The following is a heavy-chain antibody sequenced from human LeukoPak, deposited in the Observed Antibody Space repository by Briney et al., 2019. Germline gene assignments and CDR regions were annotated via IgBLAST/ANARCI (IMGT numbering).Heavy chain of an antibody. CDR2: IDWDDDK. D-gene: IGHD3-22*01. CDR1: GFSLSTSGMC. J-gene: IGHJ5*02. V-gene: IGHV2-70*11. Sequence: ESGPTLVNPTQTLTLTCTFTGFSLSTSGMCVSWIRQPPGKALEWLARIDWDDDKYYSTSLKTRLTISKDTSKNQVVLTMTNMDPVDTATYYCARLTMTPLGYWFDPWGQGTLVTASS. CDR3: ARLTMTPLGYWFDP.